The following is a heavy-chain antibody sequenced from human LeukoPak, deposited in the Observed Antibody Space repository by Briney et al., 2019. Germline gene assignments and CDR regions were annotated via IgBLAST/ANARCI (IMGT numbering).Heavy chain of an antibody. Sequence: GASVKVSCKASGYTFTGYYMHWVRQAPGQGLEWMGWINPNSGGTNYAQKFQGWVTMTRDTSINTAYMELSRLRSDDTAVYYCARASIEVAGTFDYWGQGTLVTVSS. V-gene: IGHV1-2*04. CDR1: GYTFTGYY. J-gene: IGHJ4*02. CDR3: ARASIEVAGTFDY. D-gene: IGHD6-19*01. CDR2: INPNSGGT.